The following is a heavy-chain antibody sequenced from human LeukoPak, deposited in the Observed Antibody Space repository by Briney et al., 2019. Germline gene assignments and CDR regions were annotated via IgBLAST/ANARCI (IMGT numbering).Heavy chain of an antibody. J-gene: IGHJ4*02. CDR1: GSTFSSYW. CDR2: IKQDGSEK. V-gene: IGHV3-7*03. D-gene: IGHD6-13*01. CDR3: ARFRIAAKYYFDY. Sequence: SGGSLRLSCAASGSTFSSYWMSWVRQAPGKGLEWVANIKQDGSEKYYVDSVKGRFTISRDNAKNSLYLQMNSLRAEDTAVYYCARFRIAAKYYFDYWGQGTLVTVSS.